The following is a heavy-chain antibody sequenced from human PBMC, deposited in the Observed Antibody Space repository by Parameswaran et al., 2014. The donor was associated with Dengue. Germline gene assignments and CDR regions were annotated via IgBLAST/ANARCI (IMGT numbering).Heavy chain of an antibody. CDR1: ISVA. CDR2: TYYRSKWNN. J-gene: IGHJ4*02. D-gene: IGHD1-1*01. CDR3: ARGLWNGEGIDY. V-gene: IGHV6-1*01. Sequence: ISVARWIRQSPSRGLEWLGRTYYRSKWNNDYAVSVKSRIIINSDTSKNQFSLQLNSVTPEDTAVYYCARGLWNGEGIDYWGQGTLVTVSS.